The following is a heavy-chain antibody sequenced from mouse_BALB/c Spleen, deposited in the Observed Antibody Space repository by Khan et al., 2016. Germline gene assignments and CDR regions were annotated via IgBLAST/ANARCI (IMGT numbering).Heavy chain of an antibody. CDR2: INPSTGYT. V-gene: IGHV1-7*01. CDR3: ARSWDGFDY. Sequence: QVQLQQSGAELAKPGASVKMSCKASGYTFTSYWMHWVKQRPGQGLEWIGYINPSTGYTEYNQKFKDKATLTADKSSSTAYMQLSSLTSEDSAVYSCARSWDGFDYWGQGTTLTVSS. J-gene: IGHJ2*01. D-gene: IGHD4-1*01. CDR1: GYTFTSYW.